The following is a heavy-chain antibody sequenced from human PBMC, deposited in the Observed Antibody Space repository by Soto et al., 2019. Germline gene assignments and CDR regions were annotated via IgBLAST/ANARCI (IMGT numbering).Heavy chain of an antibody. CDR3: ARMNYYDTSGYPFDY. CDR2: IYFRGTT. Sequence: PSETLSLPCIVSGGSISSYYWSWIRQPPGKGLEWIGYIYFRGTTNYNPSLKSRVTMSADTSKNQFSLKLNSVTAADTAVYYCARMNYYDTSGYPFDYWGQGMMVTVS. J-gene: IGHJ4*02. V-gene: IGHV4-59*01. D-gene: IGHD3-22*01. CDR1: GGSISSYY.